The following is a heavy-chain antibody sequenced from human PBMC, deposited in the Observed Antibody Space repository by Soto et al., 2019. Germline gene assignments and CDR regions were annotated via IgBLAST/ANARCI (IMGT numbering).Heavy chain of an antibody. D-gene: IGHD3-10*01. V-gene: IGHV2-5*01. J-gene: IGHJ1*01. CDR3: THTVSKSIWIGELLPYFQH. CDR2: IYWNDDK. Sequence: QITLKESGPTLVNPTQTLTLTCTFSGFSLSTSGVGGGWIRQPQGKALEWLALIYWNDDKRYSPSLKSRLTITKDTSKNQVVHTKTNMDPVDTATYYCTHTVSKSIWIGELLPYFQHLGQGTLVTVSS. CDR1: GFSLSTSGVG.